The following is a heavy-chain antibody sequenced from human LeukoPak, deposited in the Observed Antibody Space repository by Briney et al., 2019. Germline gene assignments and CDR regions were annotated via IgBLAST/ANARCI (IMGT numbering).Heavy chain of an antibody. CDR2: IYSGGST. CDR3: AREYCGGVSCYSGWFDP. V-gene: IGHV3-53*01. J-gene: IGHJ5*02. D-gene: IGHD2-15*01. Sequence: GGSLRLSCAASGFTVSSNYMSWVRQAPGKGLEWVSVIYSGGSTYYADSVKGRFTISRDNSKNMLYLQMNSLRAEDTAVHYCAREYCGGVSCYSGWFDPWGQGTLVTVSS. CDR1: GFTVSSNY.